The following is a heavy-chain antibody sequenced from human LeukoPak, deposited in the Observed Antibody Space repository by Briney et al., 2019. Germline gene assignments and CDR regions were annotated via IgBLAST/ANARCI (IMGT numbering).Heavy chain of an antibody. CDR2: ISGSGGST. CDR3: AKGMSYGDYSGFDY. Sequence: GGSLRLSCAASGFTFNNAWMNWVRQAPGKGLEWVSAISGSGGSTYYADSVKGRFTISRDNSKNTLYLQMNSLRAEDTAVYYCAKGMSYGDYSGFDYWGQGTLVTVSS. V-gene: IGHV3-23*01. CDR1: GFTFNNAW. D-gene: IGHD4-17*01. J-gene: IGHJ4*02.